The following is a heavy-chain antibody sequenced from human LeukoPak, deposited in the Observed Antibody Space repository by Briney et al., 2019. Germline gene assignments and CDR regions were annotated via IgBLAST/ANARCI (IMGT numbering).Heavy chain of an antibody. CDR2: IFPIFGTA. CDR3: ASGTGYFDWLFSFDY. J-gene: IGHJ4*02. Sequence: ASVKVSCKASGGTFSSYAISWVRQAPGQGLEWMGGIFPIFGTANYAQKFQGRVTITADKSTSTAYMELSSLRSEDTAVYYCASGTGYFDWLFSFDYWGQGTLVTVSS. CDR1: GGTFSSYA. V-gene: IGHV1-69*06. D-gene: IGHD3-9*01.